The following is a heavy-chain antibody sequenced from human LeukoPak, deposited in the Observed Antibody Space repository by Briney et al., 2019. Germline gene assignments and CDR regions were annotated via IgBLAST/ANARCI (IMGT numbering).Heavy chain of an antibody. CDR1: GYTFTSYY. J-gene: IGHJ6*02. CDR3: AKGTNNGRPNSFFPHGMDV. V-gene: IGHV1-46*01. D-gene: IGHD2-8*01. CDR2: INPSGGST. Sequence: ASVKVSCKASGYTFTSYYMHWVRQAPGQGLEWMGIINPSGGSTSYAQKFQGRVTMTRDTSTSTVYMELSSLRAEDTALYYCAKGTNNGRPNSFFPHGMDVWGQGTTVTVSS.